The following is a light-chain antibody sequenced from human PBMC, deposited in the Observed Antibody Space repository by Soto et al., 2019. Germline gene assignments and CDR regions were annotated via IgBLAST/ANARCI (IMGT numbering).Light chain of an antibody. V-gene: IGKV1-5*03. Sequence: DIQVTQSPSTLSASIGDRVTITCRASQSISTRLAWFQQKPGRAPKLLIYQASSLESGVPSRFSGSGSGTQFTLTISSLQPEDFATYYCKQYNPYWTFGQGTKVEIK. CDR1: QSISTR. J-gene: IGKJ1*01. CDR2: QAS. CDR3: KQYNPYWT.